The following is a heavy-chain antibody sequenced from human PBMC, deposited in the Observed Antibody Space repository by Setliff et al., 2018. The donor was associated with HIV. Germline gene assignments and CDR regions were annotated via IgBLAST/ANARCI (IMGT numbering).Heavy chain of an antibody. V-gene: IGHV3-72*01. J-gene: IGHJ6*03. CDR2: SRNKANSYTT. CDR3: AKSRSSDPYYYMDV. Sequence: GGSLRLSCAASGFTFSDHYMDWVRQAPGKGLEWVGRSRNKANSYTTEYAASVKGRFTISRDDSENSLYLQMNSLKTEDTAVYYCAKSRSSDPYYYMDVWGKGTTVTVSS. CDR1: GFTFSDHY.